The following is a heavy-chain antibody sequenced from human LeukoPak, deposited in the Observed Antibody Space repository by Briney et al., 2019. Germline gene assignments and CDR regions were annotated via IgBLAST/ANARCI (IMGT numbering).Heavy chain of an antibody. CDR3: AYGSGSYYLQDFDY. V-gene: IGHV3-23*01. CDR2: IGGSGTRT. CDR1: GFTFTTYG. J-gene: IGHJ4*02. D-gene: IGHD3-10*01. Sequence: GGSLRLSCSASGFTFTTYGMNWDRQAPGKGLEWVSGIGGSGTRTYYADSVKGRFTISRDNSKNTLYLQMNSLRAEDTAVYYCAYGSGSYYLQDFDYWGQGTLVTVSS.